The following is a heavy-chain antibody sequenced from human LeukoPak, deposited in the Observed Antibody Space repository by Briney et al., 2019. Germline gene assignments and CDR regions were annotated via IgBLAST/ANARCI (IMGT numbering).Heavy chain of an antibody. CDR2: IYYSGST. V-gene: IGHV4-61*01. Sequence: SSETLSLTCTVSGGSVSSGSYYWSWIRQPPGKGLEWIGYIYYSGSTNYKPSLKSRVTISVDTSKNQFSLKLNSVTAADTAVYYCARGVDYDNNYFQYGMDVWGRGTTVTVSS. J-gene: IGHJ6*02. D-gene: IGHD3-9*01. CDR1: GGSVSSGSYY. CDR3: ARGVDYDNNYFQYGMDV.